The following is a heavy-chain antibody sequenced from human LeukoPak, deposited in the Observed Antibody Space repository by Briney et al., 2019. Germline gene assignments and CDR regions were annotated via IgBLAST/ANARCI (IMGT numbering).Heavy chain of an antibody. J-gene: IGHJ5*02. V-gene: IGHV3-74*01. CDR2: IHSDGTIT. D-gene: IGHD3-10*01. CDR1: GFTFSSYW. Sequence: QTGGSLRLSCAASGFTFSSYWMHWVRQGPGRGLVGVSHIHSDGTITTYADSVKGRFTISRDNSKNTLYLQMNSLRAEDTAVYYCAKYSGSYEGFDPWGQGTLVTVSS. CDR3: AKYSGSYEGFDP.